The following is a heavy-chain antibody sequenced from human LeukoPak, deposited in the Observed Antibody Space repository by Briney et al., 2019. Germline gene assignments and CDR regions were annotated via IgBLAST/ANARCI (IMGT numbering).Heavy chain of an antibody. D-gene: IGHD3-10*01. CDR2: IYHSGST. J-gene: IGHJ4*02. Sequence: SETLSLTCAVSGGSISSGGYSWSGIRQRPGKDLEWIGYIYHSGSTYYNPSLKSRVTISVDRSKNQFSLKLSSVTAADTAVYYCAGAMVRGVPLYWGQGTLVTVSS. CDR1: GGSISSGGYS. CDR3: AGAMVRGVPLY. V-gene: IGHV4-30-2*01.